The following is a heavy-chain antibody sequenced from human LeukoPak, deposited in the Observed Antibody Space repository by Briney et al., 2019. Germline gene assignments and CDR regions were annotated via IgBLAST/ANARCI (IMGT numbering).Heavy chain of an antibody. CDR2: INPNSGGT. CDR1: GYTFTGYY. CDR3: ARVRFTMVRGVIPGSFGY. D-gene: IGHD3-10*01. Sequence: ASVKVSCKTSGYTFTGYYMHWVRQAPGQGLEWMGWINPNSGGTNYAQKFQGRVTMTRDTSISTAYMELSRLRSDDTAVYYCARVRFTMVRGVIPGSFGYWGQGTLVTVSS. V-gene: IGHV1-2*02. J-gene: IGHJ4*02.